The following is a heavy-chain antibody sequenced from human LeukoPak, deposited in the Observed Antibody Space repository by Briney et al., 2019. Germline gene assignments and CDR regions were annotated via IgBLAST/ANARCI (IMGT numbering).Heavy chain of an antibody. Sequence: ASVTVSFKASGYTFTGYYMHWVRQAPGQGLEWMGWINPNSGGTNYAQKLQGRVTMTTDTSTSTAYMELRSLRSDDTAVYYCARGGPYDSSGPWGQGTLVTVSS. D-gene: IGHD3-22*01. CDR3: ARGGPYDSSGP. CDR1: GYTFTGYY. V-gene: IGHV1-2*02. CDR2: INPNSGGT. J-gene: IGHJ4*02.